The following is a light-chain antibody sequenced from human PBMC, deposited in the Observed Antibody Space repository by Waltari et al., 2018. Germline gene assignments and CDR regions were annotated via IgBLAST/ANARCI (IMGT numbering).Light chain of an antibody. CDR2: EVT. V-gene: IGLV2-18*02. CDR3: SSFTSGNTWV. J-gene: IGLJ3*02. CDR1: SRHVVRYNR. Sequence: QSALTQPPSVSGSPGQSVTISCTGASRHVVRYNRVSWYQQPPGTVPKLLIYEVTNRPSGVPDRFSGSKSGNTASLTISGLQAEDEGDYYCSSFTSGNTWVFGGGTKLTVL.